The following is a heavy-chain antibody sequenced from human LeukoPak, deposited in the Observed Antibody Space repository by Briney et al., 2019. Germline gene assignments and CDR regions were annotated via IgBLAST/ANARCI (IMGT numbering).Heavy chain of an antibody. CDR2: IIPIFGTA. CDR1: GYTFTAYY. D-gene: IGHD4-17*01. Sequence: GASVKVSCKTSGYTFTAYYLHWVRQAPGQGLEWMGGIIPIFGTANYAQKFQGRVTITADKSTSTAYMELSSLRSEDTAVYYCATPMTTTTPADAFDIWGQGTMVTVSS. CDR3: ATPMTTTTPADAFDI. V-gene: IGHV1-69*06. J-gene: IGHJ3*02.